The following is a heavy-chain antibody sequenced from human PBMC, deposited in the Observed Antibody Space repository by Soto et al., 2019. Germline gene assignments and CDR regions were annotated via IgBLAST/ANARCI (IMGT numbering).Heavy chain of an antibody. CDR1: GYTFTSYY. CDR3: ARAGRYCSSTSCYLWPTYYYYGMDV. D-gene: IGHD2-2*01. J-gene: IGHJ6*02. CDR2: INPSGGST. V-gene: IGHV1-46*01. Sequence: QVQLVQSGAEVKKPGASVKVSCKASGYTFTSYYMHWVRQAPGQGLEWMGIINPSGGSTSYAQKCQGRVTMTSDTSTSTVYMELSSLRSEDTAVYYCARAGRYCSSTSCYLWPTYYYYGMDVWGQGTTVTVSS.